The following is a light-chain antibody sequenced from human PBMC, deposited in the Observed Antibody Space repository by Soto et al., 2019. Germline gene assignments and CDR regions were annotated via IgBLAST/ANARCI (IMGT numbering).Light chain of an antibody. J-gene: IGKJ2*01. CDR2: DAS. CDR1: QDISNY. CDR3: QQYDNLPPYT. V-gene: IGKV1-33*01. Sequence: DIQMTQSPSSLSASVGDRVTITCQASQDISNYLNWYQQKPGKAPKLLIYDASNLETGVPSRFSGSGSGTVFTFTISSLHPEDIATYYCQQYDNLPPYTFGQGTKLEIK.